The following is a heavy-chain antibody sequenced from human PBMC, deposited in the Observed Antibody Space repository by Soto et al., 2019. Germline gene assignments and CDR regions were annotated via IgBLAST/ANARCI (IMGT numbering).Heavy chain of an antibody. CDR1: GFTFSTFW. J-gene: IGHJ4*02. CDR3: ARDFEY. V-gene: IGHV3-74*01. CDR2: INSDGSST. Sequence: EVQLVECGGGLVQPGGSLRLSCEASGFTFSTFWMHWVRQAPGKGLVWVSRINSDGSSTNYADSVKGRVTISRDNAKNTLYLQLNSLRPEDTAVYYCARDFEYWGQGTLVTVSS.